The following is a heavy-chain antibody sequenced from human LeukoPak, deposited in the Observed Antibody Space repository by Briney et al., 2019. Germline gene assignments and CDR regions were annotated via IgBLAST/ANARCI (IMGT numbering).Heavy chain of an antibody. CDR3: ARLRSGWDFDY. D-gene: IGHD6-19*01. Sequence: GESLKISCKVSGYSFTSYWISWVRQMPGKGLEWMGIISPGDSDTRYSPSFQGQVSISADKSISTAYLQWSSVKASDTAMYYCARLRSGWDFDYWGQGYLVTVSS. CDR1: GYSFTSYW. J-gene: IGHJ4*02. V-gene: IGHV5-51*01. CDR2: ISPGDSDT.